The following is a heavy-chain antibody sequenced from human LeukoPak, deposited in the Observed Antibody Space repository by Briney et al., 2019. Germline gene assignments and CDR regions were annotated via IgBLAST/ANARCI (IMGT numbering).Heavy chain of an antibody. J-gene: IGHJ4*02. V-gene: IGHV4-30-2*01. D-gene: IGHD6-13*01. Sequence: SQTLSLTCDVSVGSLTSGEYFWSWIRQPPGKGLEWIGYIYHSGRTSYNPPLKSRVTISVDRPKNQFSLRVSSVTAADRAVYYCARVAASALYYFDYWGQGTLVTVSS. CDR3: ARVAASALYYFDY. CDR2: IYHSGRT. CDR1: VGSLTSGEYF.